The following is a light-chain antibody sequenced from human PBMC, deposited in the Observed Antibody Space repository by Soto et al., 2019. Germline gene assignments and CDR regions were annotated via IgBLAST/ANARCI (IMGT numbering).Light chain of an antibody. V-gene: IGLV2-14*01. CDR3: SSYTTSNTRQIV. J-gene: IGLJ1*01. Sequence: QSVLTQPASVSGSPGQSITISCTGTSSDVGGYNYVSWYQQHPGKAPNFMIYDVSNRPSVFSNRFSGSKSGNTASLTISGLQAEDEDDYYCSSYTTSNTRQIVFGTGTKLTVL. CDR1: SSDVGGYNY. CDR2: DVS.